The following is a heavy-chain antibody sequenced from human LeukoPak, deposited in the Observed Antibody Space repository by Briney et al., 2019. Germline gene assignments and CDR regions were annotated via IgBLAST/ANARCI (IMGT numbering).Heavy chain of an antibody. D-gene: IGHD1-26*01. CDR2: INHSGST. CDR1: GGSISSYY. J-gene: IGHJ5*02. CDR3: ARGARYSGSYFLRA. V-gene: IGHV4-34*01. Sequence: PSETLSLTCTVSGGSISSYYWSWIRQPPGKGLEWIGEINHSGSTNYNPSLKSRVTISVDTSKNQFSLKLSSVTAADTAVYYCARGARYSGSYFLRAWGQGTLVTVSS.